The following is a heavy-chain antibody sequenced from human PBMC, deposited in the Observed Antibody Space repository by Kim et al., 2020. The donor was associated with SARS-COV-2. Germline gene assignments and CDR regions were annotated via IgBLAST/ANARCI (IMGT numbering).Heavy chain of an antibody. D-gene: IGHD5-18*01. CDR1: GFTFSSYS. CDR3: ARAWIQLWFPPYYGMDV. CDR2: ISSSSSYI. J-gene: IGHJ6*02. Sequence: GGSLRLSCAASGFTFSSYSMNWVRQAPGKGLEWVSSISSSSSYIYYADSVKGRFTISRDNAKNSLYLQMNSLRAEDTAVYYCARAWIQLWFPPYYGMDVWGQGTTVTVSS. V-gene: IGHV3-21*01.